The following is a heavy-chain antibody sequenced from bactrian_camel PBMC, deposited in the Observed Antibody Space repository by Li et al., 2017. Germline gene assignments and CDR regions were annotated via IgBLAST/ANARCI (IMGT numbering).Heavy chain of an antibody. J-gene: IGHJ4*01. D-gene: IGHD6*01. Sequence: HVQLVESGGGSVQAGESLRLSCVLSGYITGSYRTGWFRQAAGKEREGVACIAIVSGTTIYADSVKGRFTISRDNAENTVHLQMSSVKPEDAAMCYCAADRHGGSCWYEPDDNYWGQGTQVTVS. CDR2: IAIVSGTT. CDR1: GYITGSYR. CDR3: AADRHGGSCWYEPDDNY. V-gene: IGHV3S53*01.